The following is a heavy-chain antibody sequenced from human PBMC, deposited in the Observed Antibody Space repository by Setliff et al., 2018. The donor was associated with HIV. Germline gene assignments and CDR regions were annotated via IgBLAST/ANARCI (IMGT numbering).Heavy chain of an antibody. V-gene: IGHV1-8*01. CDR3: ARDRRPAGINYGYGYLDD. CDR2: INPNSGNT. Sequence: ASVKVSCKTSGYTFTSYDISWVRQATGHGHEWLGWINPNSGNTGYAQKFQGRVTMTRNTSISTAYMELSSLRTEDTAVYYCARDRRPAGINYGYGYLDDWGQGTLVTVSS. J-gene: IGHJ4*02. CDR1: GYTFTSYD. D-gene: IGHD2-2*02.